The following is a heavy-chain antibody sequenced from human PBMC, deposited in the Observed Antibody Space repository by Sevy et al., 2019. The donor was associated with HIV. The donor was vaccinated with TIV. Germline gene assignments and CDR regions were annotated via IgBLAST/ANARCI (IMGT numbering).Heavy chain of an antibody. D-gene: IGHD6-13*01. J-gene: IGHJ4*02. V-gene: IGHV3-23*01. Sequence: GGSLRLSCAASGFTFSSYAMSWVRQAPGKGLEWVSAISGSGGSTYYADSVKGRFTISRDNSKNTLYLQMNSLRAEDTAVYYCAKEREPHIAAAGTFDYWGQGTLVTVSS. CDR2: ISGSGGST. CDR1: GFTFSSYA. CDR3: AKEREPHIAAAGTFDY.